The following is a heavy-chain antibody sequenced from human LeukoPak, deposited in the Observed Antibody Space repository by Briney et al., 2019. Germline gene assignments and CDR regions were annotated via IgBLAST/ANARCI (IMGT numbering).Heavy chain of an antibody. CDR2: ISVSGGTT. D-gene: IGHD5/OR15-5a*01. Sequence: GGSLRLSCAASGFTFNNFGMTWVRQPPGKGLEWVSTISVSGGTTYYADSVKGRFTISRDNSKNTLYLQMNSLRAEDTAVYYCAKRRELRGSTIDYWGQGTLVTVSS. V-gene: IGHV3-23*01. CDR1: GFTFNNFG. CDR3: AKRRELRGSTIDY. J-gene: IGHJ4*02.